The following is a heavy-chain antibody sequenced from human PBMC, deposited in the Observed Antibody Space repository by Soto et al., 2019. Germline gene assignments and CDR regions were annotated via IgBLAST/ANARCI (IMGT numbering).Heavy chain of an antibody. D-gene: IGHD2-15*01. J-gene: IGHJ5*02. V-gene: IGHV3-7*01. CDR2: VKPDGSDK. Sequence: GSLRLSCAASGFVFRDFWMSWVRQAPGRGLEWVANVKPDGSDKYYVDSVRGRFTIFRDNAKDSLYLQLSSLRAEDTAVYYCATERFWSFVSWGQGALVTVSS. CDR1: GFVFRDFW. CDR3: ATERFWSFVS.